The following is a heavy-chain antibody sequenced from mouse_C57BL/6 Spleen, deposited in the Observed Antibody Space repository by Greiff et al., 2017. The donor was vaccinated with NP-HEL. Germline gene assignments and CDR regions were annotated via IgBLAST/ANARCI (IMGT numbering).Heavy chain of an antibody. CDR1: GFTFSSYG. CDR3: ARQGAIYSYFDY. D-gene: IGHD2-12*01. V-gene: IGHV5-6*01. J-gene: IGHJ2*01. CDR2: ISSGGSYT. Sequence: EVQLKESGGDLVKPGGSLKLSCAASGFTFSSYGMSWVRQTPDKRLEWVATISSGGSYTYYPDSVKGRFTISRDNAKNTLYLQMSSLKSEDTAMYYCARQGAIYSYFDYWGQGTTLTVSS.